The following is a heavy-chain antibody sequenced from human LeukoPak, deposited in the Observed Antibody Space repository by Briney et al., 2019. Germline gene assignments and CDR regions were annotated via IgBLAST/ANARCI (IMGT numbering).Heavy chain of an antibody. CDR2: ISAYNGNT. CDR3: ARGGGYCSSTSCTGLFDY. CDR1: GYTFTSYD. V-gene: IGHV1-18*01. J-gene: IGHJ4*02. D-gene: IGHD2-2*01. Sequence: ASVKVSCKASGYTFTSYDINWVRQATGQGLEWMGWISAYNGNTNYAQKLQGRVTMTTDTSTSTAYMELRSLRSDDTAVYYCARGGGYCSSTSCTGLFDYWGQGTLVTVSS.